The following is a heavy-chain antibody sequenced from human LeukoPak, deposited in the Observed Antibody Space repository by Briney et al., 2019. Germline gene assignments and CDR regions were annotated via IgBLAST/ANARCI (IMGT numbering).Heavy chain of an antibody. V-gene: IGHV4-39*01. D-gene: IGHD6-19*01. CDR3: ARLRGYSSGWYYYYYGMDV. J-gene: IGHJ6*02. CDR2: IYYSGST. CDR1: GGSISSSSYY. Sequence: SETLSLTCTVSGGSISSSSYYWGWIRQPPGKGLEWIGSIYYSGSTYYNPSLKSRVTISVDTSKNQFSLKLSSVTAADTAVYYCARLRGYSSGWYYYYYGMDVWGQGTTVTVSS.